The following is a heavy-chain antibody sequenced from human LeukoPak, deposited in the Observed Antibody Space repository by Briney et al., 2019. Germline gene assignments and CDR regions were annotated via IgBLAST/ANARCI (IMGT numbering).Heavy chain of an antibody. Sequence: GASVKVSCKASGYTFTSYDINWVRQATGQGLELMGWMNPNSGNTGYAQKFQGRVTMTRNTSISTAYMELSSLRSEDTAVYYCARANLRGYSGYGLDYWGQGTLVTVSS. CDR1: GYTFTSYD. D-gene: IGHD5-12*01. V-gene: IGHV1-8*01. J-gene: IGHJ4*02. CDR3: ARANLRGYSGYGLDY. CDR2: MNPNSGNT.